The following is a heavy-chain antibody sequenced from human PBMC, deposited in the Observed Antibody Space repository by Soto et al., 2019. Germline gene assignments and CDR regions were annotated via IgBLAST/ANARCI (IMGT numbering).Heavy chain of an antibody. J-gene: IGHJ4*02. CDR1: GFTFSSYG. Sequence: QVQLVESGGGVVQPGRSLRLSCAASGFTFSSYGMHWVRQAPGKGLEWVAVIWYDGSNKYYADSVKGRFTISRDNSKNTLYLQMNSLRAEDTAVYYCAIDRPYYDSSGYYGTGDYWGQGTLVTVSS. D-gene: IGHD3-22*01. CDR3: AIDRPYYDSSGYYGTGDY. V-gene: IGHV3-33*01. CDR2: IWYDGSNK.